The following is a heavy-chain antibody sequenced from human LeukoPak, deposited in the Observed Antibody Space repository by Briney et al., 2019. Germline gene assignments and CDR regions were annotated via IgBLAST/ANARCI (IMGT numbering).Heavy chain of an antibody. Sequence: GGSLRLSCAASGFTFDDYAMHWVRQAPGKGLEWVSGISWNSGSIGYADSVKGRFTISRDNAKNSLYLQMNSLRAEDTALYYCAKTVDYYDSSGYYSFDYWGQGTLVTVSS. CDR3: AKTVDYYDSSGYYSFDY. CDR1: GFTFDDYA. J-gene: IGHJ4*02. V-gene: IGHV3-9*01. D-gene: IGHD3-22*01. CDR2: ISWNSGSI.